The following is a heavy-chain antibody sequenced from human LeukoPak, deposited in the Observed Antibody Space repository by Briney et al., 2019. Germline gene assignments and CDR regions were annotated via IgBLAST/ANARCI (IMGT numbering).Heavy chain of an antibody. CDR3: ARDREGREYQLLRHWFDP. Sequence: PPQTLSLTCTVSGGSISSGDYYWSWIRQPPGKGLEWIGYIYYSGSTYYNPSLKSRVTISVDTSKNQFSLKLSSVTAADTAVYYCARDREGREYQLLRHWFDPWGQGTLVTVSS. CDR2: IYYSGST. J-gene: IGHJ5*02. V-gene: IGHV4-30-4*08. CDR1: GGSISSGDYY. D-gene: IGHD2-2*01.